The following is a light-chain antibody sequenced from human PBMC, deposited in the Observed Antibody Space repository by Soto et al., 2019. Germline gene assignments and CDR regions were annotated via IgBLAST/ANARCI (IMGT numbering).Light chain of an antibody. CDR3: TSYTGSDTLV. CDR1: SSDIGAYNY. J-gene: IGLJ1*01. V-gene: IGLV2-14*03. Sequence: QSVLTQPASVSGAPGQSITVSCTGSSSDIGAYNYVSWYQHHPGEDPKLIIHDVSSRPSGLSDRFSGSKSGNTASLTIAGLQAEDEADYYCTSYTGSDTLVFGSGTKLTVL. CDR2: DVS.